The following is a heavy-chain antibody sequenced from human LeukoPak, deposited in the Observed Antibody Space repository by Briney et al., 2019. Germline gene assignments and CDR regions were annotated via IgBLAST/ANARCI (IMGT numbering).Heavy chain of an antibody. J-gene: IGHJ6*02. Sequence: SETLSLTCTVSGGSISSYYWSWIRQPPGKGLGWIGYIYYSGSTNYNPSLKSRVTISVDTSKNQFSLKLSSVTAADTAVYYCAREVGNRRDYYYGMDVWGQGTTVTVSS. CDR3: AREVGNRRDYYYGMDV. D-gene: IGHD1-14*01. CDR2: IYYSGST. CDR1: GGSISSYY. V-gene: IGHV4-59*01.